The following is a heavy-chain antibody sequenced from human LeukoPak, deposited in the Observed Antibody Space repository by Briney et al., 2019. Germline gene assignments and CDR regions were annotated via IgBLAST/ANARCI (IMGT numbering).Heavy chain of an antibody. CDR3: ARDSCSSTSCSPSYYYYYYMDV. Sequence: GGSLRLSCAASGFTFSSYSMNWVRQAPGKGLEWVSFISGSSSYIYYADSVKGRFTISRDNAKNSLYLQVNSLRAEDTAVYYCARDSCSSTSCSPSYYYYYYMDVWGKGTTVTISS. V-gene: IGHV3-21*01. J-gene: IGHJ6*03. D-gene: IGHD2-2*01. CDR2: ISGSSSYI. CDR1: GFTFSSYS.